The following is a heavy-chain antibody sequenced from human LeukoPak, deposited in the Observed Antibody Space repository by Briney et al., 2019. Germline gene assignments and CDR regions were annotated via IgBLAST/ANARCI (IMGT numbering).Heavy chain of an antibody. CDR2: IYASGNI. D-gene: IGHD6-19*01. V-gene: IGHV3-53*01. J-gene: IGHJ4*02. CDR3: GRETYSSGWYYVDY. Sequence: GGSLRLSCAASGITVGSNYMSWVRQAPGKGLEWVSIIYASGNIYYADSVKGRFTISRDNSRNTLYLQMNNLRADDTAVYYCGRETYSSGWYYVDYWGQGTLVTVSS. CDR1: GITVGSNY.